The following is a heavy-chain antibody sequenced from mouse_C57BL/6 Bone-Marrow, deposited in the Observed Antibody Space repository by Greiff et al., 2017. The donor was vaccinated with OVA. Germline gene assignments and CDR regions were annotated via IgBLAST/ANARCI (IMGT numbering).Heavy chain of an antibody. Sequence: VKLVESGPGLVQPSQSLSITCTVSGFSLTSYGVHWVRQSPGKGLEWLGVIWRGGSTDYNAAFMSRLSITKDKSKSQVFFKMNSLQADDTAIYYCAKNDDYDYDWFAYRGQGTLVTVSA. CDR1: GFSLTSYG. CDR2: IWRGGST. J-gene: IGHJ3*01. D-gene: IGHD2-4*01. CDR3: AKNDDYDYDWFAY. V-gene: IGHV2-5*01.